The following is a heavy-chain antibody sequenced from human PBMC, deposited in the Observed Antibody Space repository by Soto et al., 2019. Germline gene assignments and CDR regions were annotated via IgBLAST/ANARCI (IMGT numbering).Heavy chain of an antibody. CDR3: ARPGTISHYYYGMDV. Sequence: ASVKVSCKASGYTFTSYYMHWVRQAPGQGLEWMGIINPSGGSTSYAQKFQGRVTTTRDTSTSTVYMELSSLRSEDTAVYYCARPGTISHYYYGMDVWGQGTTVTVSS. V-gene: IGHV1-46*01. D-gene: IGHD2-21*01. CDR1: GYTFTSYY. J-gene: IGHJ6*02. CDR2: INPSGGST.